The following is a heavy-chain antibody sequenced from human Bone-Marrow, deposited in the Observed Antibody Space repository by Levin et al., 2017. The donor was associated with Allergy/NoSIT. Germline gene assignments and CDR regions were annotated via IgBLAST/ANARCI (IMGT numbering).Heavy chain of an antibody. CDR3: AKGQRLGGWFDP. V-gene: IGHV1-46*01. CDR1: GFTFTNYY. J-gene: IGHJ5*02. Sequence: GESLKISCKASGFTFTNYYLHWVRQAPGQGLEWMGIIHPSDGSTTYTQKFQGRVTMTRDTSTSTAYMELSRLTSDDTAIYYCAKGQRLGGWFDPWGQGTLVTVSS. CDR2: IHPSDGST. D-gene: IGHD6-25*01.